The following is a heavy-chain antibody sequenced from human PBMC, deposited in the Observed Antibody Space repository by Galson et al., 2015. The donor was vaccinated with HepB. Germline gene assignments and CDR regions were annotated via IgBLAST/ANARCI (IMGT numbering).Heavy chain of an antibody. CDR1: GFTFSTYG. CDR2: ISFDGTNK. D-gene: IGHD5-24*01. CDR3: AKEGAWLTETHWFDP. V-gene: IGHV3-33*05. J-gene: IGHJ5*02. Sequence: SLRLSCAASGFTFSTYGMHWVRQAPGKGLEWVAVISFDGTNKYYADSVKGRFTISRDNSRNTLYLQMNSLRAEDTAVYYCAKEGAWLTETHWFDPWGQGTLVTVSS.